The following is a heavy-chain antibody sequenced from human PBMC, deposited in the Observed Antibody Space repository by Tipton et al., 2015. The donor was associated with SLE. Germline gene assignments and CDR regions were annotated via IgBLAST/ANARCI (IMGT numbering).Heavy chain of an antibody. CDR3: AKDRYSSGEYYFDY. D-gene: IGHD6-19*01. J-gene: IGHJ4*02. CDR1: GFTFSNYA. Sequence: SLRLSCAASGFTFSNYAMSWVRQAPGKGLEWVSAITGSGDRTYYIDSVKGRFTISRDNSKNSLYLQMNSLRAEDTALYYCAKDRYSSGEYYFDYWGQGTLVTVSS. CDR2: ITGSGDRT. V-gene: IGHV3-23*01.